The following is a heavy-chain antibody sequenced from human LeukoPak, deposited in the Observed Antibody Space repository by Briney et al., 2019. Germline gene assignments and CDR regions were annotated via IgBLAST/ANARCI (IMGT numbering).Heavy chain of an antibody. CDR3: ARDTSRYGSGPGAFDI. CDR2: IKQDGSEI. D-gene: IGHD3-10*01. J-gene: IGHJ3*02. V-gene: IGHV3-7*01. Sequence: GGSLRLSCAASGFTFSNYWMSWVRQAPGKGLEWVANIKQDGSEIYDVDSVEGRFTISRDNAKNSLFLQMNSLRAEDTAVYYCARDTSRYGSGPGAFDIWGQGTMVTVSS. CDR1: GFTFSNYW.